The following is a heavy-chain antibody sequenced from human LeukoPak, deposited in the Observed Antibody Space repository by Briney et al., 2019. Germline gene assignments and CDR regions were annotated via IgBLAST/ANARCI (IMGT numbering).Heavy chain of an antibody. J-gene: IGHJ4*02. Sequence: GGSLRLPCAASGFTFSDSQMSWIRQAPGKGLEWVSYISGRDNTIYYSDSVKGRFTISRDNAKNSLYLQMDGLRAEDTAVYYCARLRRRPAYFDYWGQGTLVTV. CDR3: ARLRRRPAYFDY. V-gene: IGHV3-11*01. CDR1: GFTFSDSQ. CDR2: ISGRDNTI.